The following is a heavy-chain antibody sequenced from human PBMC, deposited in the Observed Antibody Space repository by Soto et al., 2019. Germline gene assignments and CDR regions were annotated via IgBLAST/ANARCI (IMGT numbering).Heavy chain of an antibody. CDR3: ARDRNEDGMGV. D-gene: IGHD2-8*01. J-gene: IGHJ6*02. Sequence: QVQLQESGPGLVKPSQTLSLTCTVSGGSISSGGYYWSWIRQHPGKGLEWIGYIYYSGSTYYNPSLMSGVTLSVDTSKNQFSLKLSSVTAADTAVYYCARDRNEDGMGVWGPGTTVTVSS. CDR2: IYYSGST. CDR1: GGSISSGGYY. V-gene: IGHV4-31*03.